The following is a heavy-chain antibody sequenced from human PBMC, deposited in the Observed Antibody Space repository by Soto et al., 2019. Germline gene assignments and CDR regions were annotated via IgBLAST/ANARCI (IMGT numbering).Heavy chain of an antibody. J-gene: IGHJ5*02. CDR1: GFTFSSYG. CDR2: IWYDGSNK. Sequence: GGSLRLSCAASGFTFSSYGMHWVRQAPGKGLEWVAVIWYDGSNKYYADSVKGRFTISRDNSKNTLYLQMSSLRAEDTAVYYCARDPDNYGEPYNWFDPWGQGTLVTVSS. CDR3: ARDPDNYGEPYNWFDP. D-gene: IGHD4-17*01. V-gene: IGHV3-33*01.